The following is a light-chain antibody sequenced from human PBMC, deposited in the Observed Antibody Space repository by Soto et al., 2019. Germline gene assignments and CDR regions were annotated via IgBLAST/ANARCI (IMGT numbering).Light chain of an antibody. Sequence: QSALTQPASVSGSPGQSITISCTGTSSDVGGYNYVSWYQQHPGMAPKLMIYDVSNRPSGVSDRCSGSKSGNTASLTISGLQPEDEADYYCFSYTGSSPPPLVFGGGTKVTVL. V-gene: IGLV2-14*01. J-gene: IGLJ2*01. CDR2: DVS. CDR3: FSYTGSSPPPLV. CDR1: SSDVGGYNY.